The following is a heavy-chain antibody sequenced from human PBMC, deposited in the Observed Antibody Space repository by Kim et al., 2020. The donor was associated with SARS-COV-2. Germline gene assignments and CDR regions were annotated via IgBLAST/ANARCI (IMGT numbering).Heavy chain of an antibody. CDR2: INPNSGGT. D-gene: IGHD2-2*01. CDR1: GYTFTGYY. V-gene: IGHV1-2*02. J-gene: IGHJ3*02. Sequence: ASVKVSCKASGYTFTGYYMHWVRQAPGQGLEWMGWINPNSGGTNYAQKFQGRVTMTRDTSISTAYMELSRLRSDDTAVYYCARPYCSSTSCYVGAFDIWGQGTMVTVSS. CDR3: ARPYCSSTSCYVGAFDI.